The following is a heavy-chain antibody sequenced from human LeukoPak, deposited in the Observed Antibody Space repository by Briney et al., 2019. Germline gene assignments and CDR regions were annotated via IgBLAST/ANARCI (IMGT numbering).Heavy chain of an antibody. Sequence: PSETLSLTCTVSGGSISSSSYYWGWIRQPPGKGLEWIGSIYYSGSTYYNPSLKSRVTISVDTSKNQFSLKLSSVTAADTAVYYCARHILEYSSGWYRPRAKYYFDYWGQGTLVTVSS. V-gene: IGHV4-39*01. J-gene: IGHJ4*02. D-gene: IGHD6-19*01. CDR1: GGSISSSSYY. CDR2: IYYSGST. CDR3: ARHILEYSSGWYRPRAKYYFDY.